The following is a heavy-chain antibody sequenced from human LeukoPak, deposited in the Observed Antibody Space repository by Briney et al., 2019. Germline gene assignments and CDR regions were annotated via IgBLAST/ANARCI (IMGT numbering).Heavy chain of an antibody. CDR3: ARGSTTIDY. CDR1: GFTFSTSA. CDR2: ISGSGDTT. Sequence: GGSLRLSCAASGFTFSTSAMSWVRQAPGKGLEWVSTISGSGDTTYYADSVKGRFTISRDNSKNTLFLQMHSLRAEDTAVYYCARGSTTIDYWGQGTLVTVSS. V-gene: IGHV3-23*01. D-gene: IGHD5/OR15-5a*01. J-gene: IGHJ4*02.